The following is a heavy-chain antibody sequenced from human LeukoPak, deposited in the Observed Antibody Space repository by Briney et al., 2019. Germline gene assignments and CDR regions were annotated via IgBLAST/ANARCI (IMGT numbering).Heavy chain of an antibody. CDR3: AREGDGYYGSGSQNWFDP. CDR1: GYTFTSYY. Sequence: ASVKVSCKASGYTFTSYYMHWVRQAPGQGLEWMGWINPNSGGTNYAQKFQGRVTMTRDTSISTAYMELSRLRSDDTAVYYCAREGDGYYGSGSQNWFDPWGQGTLVTVSS. J-gene: IGHJ5*02. V-gene: IGHV1-2*02. CDR2: INPNSGGT. D-gene: IGHD3-10*01.